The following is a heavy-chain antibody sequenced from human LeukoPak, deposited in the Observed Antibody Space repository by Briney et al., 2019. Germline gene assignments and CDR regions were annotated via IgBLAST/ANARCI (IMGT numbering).Heavy chain of an antibody. V-gene: IGHV4-39*01. D-gene: IGHD3-16*02. CDR1: GGSLVTSAYS. CDR2: ICYSGSA. Sequence: SETLSLTCNVSGGSLVTSAYSWGWVRQPPGKGLEYIGNICYSGSAYYNPSLKSRVTLSVDTSNSQFSLRLTSVTAADTAIYYCATLSGDSWGHGTLVTVSS. J-gene: IGHJ5*01. CDR3: ATLSGDS.